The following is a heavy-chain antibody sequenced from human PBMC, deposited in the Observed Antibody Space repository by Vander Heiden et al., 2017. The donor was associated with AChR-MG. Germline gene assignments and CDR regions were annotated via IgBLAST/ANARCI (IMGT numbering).Heavy chain of an antibody. Sequence: QVQLLQSGAEVKKPGPSVTVSCKASGGTFSRYAISGGRQAPGQGLKWMGRIIPSLGVANYGQKFQGRVTITADKSTSTAYMGLSSLRSEDTAVYYCARDRGTTVTTFYYYYGMDVWGQGTTVTVSS. CDR2: IIPSLGVA. CDR3: ARDRGTTVTTFYYYYGMDV. CDR1: GGTFSRYA. V-gene: IGHV1-69*04. D-gene: IGHD4-17*01. J-gene: IGHJ6*02.